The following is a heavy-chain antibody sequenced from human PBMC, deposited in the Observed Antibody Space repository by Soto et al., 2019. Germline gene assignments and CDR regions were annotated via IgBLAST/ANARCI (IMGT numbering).Heavy chain of an antibody. CDR1: GYSFTSHW. CDR2: IDPSDSYT. CDR3: ARGDTALSYWYFDL. J-gene: IGHJ2*01. Sequence: EVQLVQSGAEVKKPGESLRISCKGSGYSFTSHWIGWVRQMPGKGLEWMGRIDPSDSYTSYSPSFQGHVTISADKSISTVYLQWSSLKASDTATYYCARGDTALSYWYFDLWGRGTLVTVSS. V-gene: IGHV5-10-1*01. D-gene: IGHD5-18*01.